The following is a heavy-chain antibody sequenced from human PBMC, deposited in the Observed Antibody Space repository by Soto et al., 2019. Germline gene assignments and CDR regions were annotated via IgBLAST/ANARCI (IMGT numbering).Heavy chain of an antibody. J-gene: IGHJ4*02. CDR1: GFTFSSYW. CDR2: INSDGSST. CDR3: XXXXXXXXXXXXXX. V-gene: IGHV3-74*01. Sequence: EVQLVESGGGLVQPGGSLRLSCAASGFTFSSYWMHWVRQAPGKGLVWVSRINSDGSSTSYADSVKGRFTISRDNAKNTLYLQMNSLRAEXTXXXXXXXXXXXXXXXXXXXXGQGTLVTVSS.